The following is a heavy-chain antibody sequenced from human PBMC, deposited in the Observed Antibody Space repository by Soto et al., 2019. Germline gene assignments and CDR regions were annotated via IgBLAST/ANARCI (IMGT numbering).Heavy chain of an antibody. CDR2: TYYRSKWYN. Sequence: SQTLSLTCAISGDSVSSNSAAWNWIRQSPSRGLEWLGRTYYRSKWYNDYAVSVKSRITINPDTSKNQFSLQLNSVTPEDTAVYYCARKLRYCSSTSCSYYGMDVWGQGTTVTV. V-gene: IGHV6-1*01. D-gene: IGHD2-2*01. J-gene: IGHJ6*02. CDR3: ARKLRYCSSTSCSYYGMDV. CDR1: GDSVSSNSAA.